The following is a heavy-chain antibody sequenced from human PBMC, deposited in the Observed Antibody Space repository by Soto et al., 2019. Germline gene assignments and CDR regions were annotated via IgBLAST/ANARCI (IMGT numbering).Heavy chain of an antibody. CDR3: ARLPSSAGYYGSGIDY. CDR1: GFTFSSYS. V-gene: IGHV3-21*01. Sequence: EVQLVESGGGLVKPGGSLRLSCAASGFTFSSYSMNWVRQAPGKGLEWVSSISSSSSYIYYADSVKGRFTISRDNAKNSLYLQMNSLRAEDTAVYYCARLPSSAGYYGSGIDYWGQGTLVTVSS. D-gene: IGHD3-10*01. CDR2: ISSSSSYI. J-gene: IGHJ4*02.